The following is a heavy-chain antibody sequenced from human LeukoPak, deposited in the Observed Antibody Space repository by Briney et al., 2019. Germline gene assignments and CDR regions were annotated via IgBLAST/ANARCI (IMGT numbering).Heavy chain of an antibody. V-gene: IGHV3-48*03. CDR2: ISSSGSTI. D-gene: IGHD3/OR15-3a*01. J-gene: IGHJ4*02. Sequence: GGSLRLSCAASGFTFSSYEMNWVRQALGKGLEWVSYISSSGSTIYYADSVKGRFTISRDNAKNSLYLQMNSLRAEDTAVYYCARVGLALDYWGQGTLVTVSS. CDR3: ARVGLALDY. CDR1: GFTFSSYE.